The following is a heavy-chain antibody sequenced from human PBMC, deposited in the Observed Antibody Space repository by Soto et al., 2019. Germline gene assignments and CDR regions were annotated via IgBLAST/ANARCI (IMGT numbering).Heavy chain of an antibody. Sequence: EVQLVESGGGLVQPGGSLRLSCAASGFTFSDHYMDWVRQAPGKGLEWVGRTSNKANRYTTEYAASVKGRFTISRDDSKNSLYLQMNSLKTEDTAVYYCARKKDEYCSGGSCRDYIWGQGTMFTVSS. D-gene: IGHD2-15*01. CDR2: TSNKANRYTT. V-gene: IGHV3-72*01. J-gene: IGHJ3*02. CDR3: ARKKDEYCSGGSCRDYI. CDR1: GFTFSDHY.